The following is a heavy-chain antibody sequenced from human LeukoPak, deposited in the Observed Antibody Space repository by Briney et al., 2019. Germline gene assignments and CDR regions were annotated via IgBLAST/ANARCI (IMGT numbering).Heavy chain of an antibody. V-gene: IGHV3-11*01. CDR2: IGSSGIRI. J-gene: IGHJ3*02. CDR3: ARTYYYGSGNYNDAFDI. Sequence: GGSLSLSWAASGLTFNDSFLSWIGKAPGKGLEWVSYIGSSGIRIFYADSVKGRFTISRDNAKNSLSLQMISLRAEDTAVYYCARTYYYGSGNYNDAFDIWGQGTMVTVSS. CDR1: GLTFNDSF. D-gene: IGHD3-10*01.